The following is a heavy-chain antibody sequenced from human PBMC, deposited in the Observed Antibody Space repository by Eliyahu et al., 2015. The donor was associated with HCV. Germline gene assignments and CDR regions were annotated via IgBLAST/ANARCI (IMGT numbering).Heavy chain of an antibody. V-gene: IGHV3-30*03. Sequence: QVQLVESGGGVVQPGRSLRLXXXASGFTFRSYGMXWVRQAPGKGLEWVAVISHDGSSKHYADSVRGRFTISRDNSKNTLFLQMDSLRPEDTAVYYCREITFDYWGQGTLVTVSS. CDR2: ISHDGSSK. J-gene: IGHJ4*02. D-gene: IGHD3-16*01. CDR1: GFTFRSYG. CDR3: REITFDY.